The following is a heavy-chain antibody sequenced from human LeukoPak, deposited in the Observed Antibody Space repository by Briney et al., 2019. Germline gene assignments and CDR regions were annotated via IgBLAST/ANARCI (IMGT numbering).Heavy chain of an antibody. CDR1: GFTFSSYA. D-gene: IGHD3-22*01. CDR2: FSGSGGST. Sequence: GGSLRLSCAASGFTFSSYAMSWVRQAPGKGLEWVSAFSGSGGSTYYADSVKGRFTISRDNSKNTLYLQMNSLRAEDTAVYYCAKDRGITMIVVVTPDYWGQGTLVTVSS. V-gene: IGHV3-23*01. J-gene: IGHJ4*02. CDR3: AKDRGITMIVVVTPDY.